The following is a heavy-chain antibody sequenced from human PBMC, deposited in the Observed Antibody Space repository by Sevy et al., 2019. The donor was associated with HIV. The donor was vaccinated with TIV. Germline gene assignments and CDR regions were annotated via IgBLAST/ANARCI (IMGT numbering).Heavy chain of an antibody. J-gene: IGHJ3*02. Sequence: GGSLRLSCAASGFTVSSNYMSWVRQAPGKGLEWLSVIYSGGSTYYADSVKGRFTISRDNSKNTLYLQMNSLRAEDTAVHYCASLVGYSYGFGAFDIWGQGTMVTVSS. CDR2: IYSGGST. D-gene: IGHD5-18*01. V-gene: IGHV3-53*01. CDR1: GFTVSSNY. CDR3: ASLVGYSYGFGAFDI.